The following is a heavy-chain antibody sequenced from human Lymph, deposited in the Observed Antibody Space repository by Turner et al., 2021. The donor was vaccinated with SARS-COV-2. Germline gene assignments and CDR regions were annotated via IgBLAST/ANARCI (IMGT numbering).Heavy chain of an antibody. J-gene: IGHJ4*02. V-gene: IGHV4-39*01. D-gene: IGHD3-3*01. CDR3: ARQWSGYYPTPGY. Sequence: QLQLQESGPGLVKPSETLSLTCTVSGGSISSSNYYWGWIRQPPGKGLEWIGSMYSSGSTYGNPSLKSRVTISVDTSKNQFSLKLSSVTAADTAVYYCARQWSGYYPTPGYWGQGTLVTVSS. CDR1: GGSISSSNYY. CDR2: MYSSGST.